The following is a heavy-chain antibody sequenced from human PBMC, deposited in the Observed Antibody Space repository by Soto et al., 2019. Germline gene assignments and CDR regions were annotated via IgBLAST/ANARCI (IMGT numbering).Heavy chain of an antibody. D-gene: IGHD6-19*01. CDR2: VYYMGTI. CDR3: ARHSVRVGIAGAGIDS. J-gene: IGHJ5*01. CDR1: GGSTRYSNYY. Sequence: QLQLGESGPGLVKPSETLSLTCTVSGGSTRYSNYYWGWIRQSPEKGLEWIGSVYYMGTIFYNSYLHIQATFSVDTPKIQLSLNLNSVTATDTAVYYCARHSVRVGIAGAGIDSWGQELRVTVSS. V-gene: IGHV4-39*01.